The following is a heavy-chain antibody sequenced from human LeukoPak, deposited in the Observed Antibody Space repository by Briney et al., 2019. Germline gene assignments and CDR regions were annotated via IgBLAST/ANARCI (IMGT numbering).Heavy chain of an antibody. CDR1: GGSISSSSYY. D-gene: IGHD3-10*01. J-gene: IGHJ6*03. CDR3: ARGRSSMVRGYYYYYMDV. CDR2: IYYSGST. V-gene: IGHV4-39*07. Sequence: SETLSLTCTVSGGSISSSSYYWGWIRQPPGKGLEWVGSIYYSGSTYYNPSLKSRVTISVDTSKNQFSLKLSSVTAADTAVYYCARGRSSMVRGYYYYYMDVWGKGTTVTISS.